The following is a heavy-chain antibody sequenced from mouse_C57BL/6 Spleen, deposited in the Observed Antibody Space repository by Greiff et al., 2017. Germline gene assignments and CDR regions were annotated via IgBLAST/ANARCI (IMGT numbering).Heavy chain of an antibody. CDR3: ARWYYGSSYGYFDV. CDR1: GFSLTSYG. V-gene: IGHV2-2*01. D-gene: IGHD1-1*01. Sequence: VKLMESGPGLVQPSQSLSITCTVSGFSLTSYGVHWVRQSPGKGLEWLGVIWSGGSTDYNAAFISRLSISKDNSKSQVFFKMNSLQADDTAIYYCARWYYGSSYGYFDVWGTGTTVTVSS. CDR2: IWSGGST. J-gene: IGHJ1*03.